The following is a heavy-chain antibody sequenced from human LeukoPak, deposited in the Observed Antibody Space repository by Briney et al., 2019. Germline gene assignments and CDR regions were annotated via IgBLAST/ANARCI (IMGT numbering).Heavy chain of an antibody. CDR2: FNTYTGNP. Sequence: GASVKVSCKASGYSFTTYGMNWVPQAPGQGLEWMGWFNTYTGNPTYAQGFTGRFVFSLDTSVSTAYLQISSLKAEDTAVYYCARVLIGTYYYDSSGYPIDYWGQGTLVTVSS. J-gene: IGHJ4*02. D-gene: IGHD3-22*01. V-gene: IGHV7-81*01. CDR3: ARVLIGTYYYDSSGYPIDY. CDR1: GYSFTTYG.